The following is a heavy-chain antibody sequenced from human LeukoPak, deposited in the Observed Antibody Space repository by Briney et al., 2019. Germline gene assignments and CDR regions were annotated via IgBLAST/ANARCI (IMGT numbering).Heavy chain of an antibody. J-gene: IGHJ4*02. Sequence: ASVKVSCKASGYTFTNNGISWVRQAPGQGLEWMGWISGYNGDTDYAQNFQDRVTMTTETSTSTAYMELRSLRSDDTAVYYCARVKNYYDSSAYVFWGQGALVTVSS. CDR2: ISGYNGDT. CDR3: ARVKNYYDSSAYVF. D-gene: IGHD3-22*01. V-gene: IGHV1-18*01. CDR1: GYTFTNNG.